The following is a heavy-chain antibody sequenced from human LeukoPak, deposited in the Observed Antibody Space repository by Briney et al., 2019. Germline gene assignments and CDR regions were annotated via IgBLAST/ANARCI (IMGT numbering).Heavy chain of an antibody. J-gene: IGHJ3*02. CDR2: ISGSGGST. Sequence: PGGSLRLSCAASGFTFSRNAMSWVRQAPGKGLEWVSTISGSGGSTYYADSVKGRFTISRDNAKNTLYLQMNSLRAEDTAVYYCLYDSSGSYAFDIWGQGTMVTVSS. D-gene: IGHD3-22*01. CDR1: GFTFSRNA. CDR3: LYDSSGSYAFDI. V-gene: IGHV3-23*01.